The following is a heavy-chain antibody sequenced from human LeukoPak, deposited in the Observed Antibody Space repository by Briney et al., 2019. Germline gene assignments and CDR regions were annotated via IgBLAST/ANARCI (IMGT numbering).Heavy chain of an antibody. CDR1: GGSISSYY. V-gene: IGHV4-59*01. J-gene: IGHJ4*02. Sequence: SETLSLTCTVSGGSISSYYWSWIRQPPGKGLEWIGYIYYSGSTNYNPSLRGRVTISVDRSNNQFSLKLSSVTAADTAVYFCARATYYAIFEYWGRGTLVTVSS. CDR2: IYYSGST. D-gene: IGHD1-26*01. CDR3: ARATYYAIFEY.